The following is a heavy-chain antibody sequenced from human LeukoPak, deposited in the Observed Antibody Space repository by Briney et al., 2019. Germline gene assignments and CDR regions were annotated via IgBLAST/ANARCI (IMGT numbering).Heavy chain of an antibody. J-gene: IGHJ4*02. V-gene: IGHV3-7*01. CDR2: LKQDGSEI. Sequence: GGSLRLSCTSSGFSFNDYFMSWIRQAPGKGLEWVGNLKQDGSEIYYLDSVKGRFTISRDNAKNSLYLQMNSLRAEDTAVYYCATIEAVRFHYWGQGTLVTVSS. CDR3: ATIEAVRFHY. CDR1: GFSFNDYF. D-gene: IGHD4-17*01.